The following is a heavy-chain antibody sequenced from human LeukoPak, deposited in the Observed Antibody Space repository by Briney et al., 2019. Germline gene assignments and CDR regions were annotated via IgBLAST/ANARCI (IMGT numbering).Heavy chain of an antibody. Sequence: HGESLKISCKGSGYSFRNYWIGWVRPIPGKGLEWMGIIYPGDSDTRYSPSFQGQVTISADKSISTTYLQWSSLKASDSAMYFCARTDRTEDPIDYWGQGTLVTVSS. D-gene: IGHD7-27*01. CDR3: ARTDRTEDPIDY. J-gene: IGHJ4*02. V-gene: IGHV5-51*01. CDR2: IYPGDSDT. CDR1: GYSFRNYW.